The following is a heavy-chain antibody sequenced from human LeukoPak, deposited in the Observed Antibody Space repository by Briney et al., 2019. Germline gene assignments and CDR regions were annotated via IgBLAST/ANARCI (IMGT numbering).Heavy chain of an antibody. V-gene: IGHV4-4*07. J-gene: IGHJ3*01. CDR1: VVSMNGYY. D-gene: IGHD1-26*01. Sequence: SETLSLTCSVSVVSMNGYYWSWLRQSAGNRLEWIGHVDSSGNTNYNPSLESRVTMSVDTSKKQFSLRLTSVTAADMAVYFCARQFLVGSTFHAFDLWGQGTRVTVSS. CDR3: ARQFLVGSTFHAFDL. CDR2: VDSSGNT.